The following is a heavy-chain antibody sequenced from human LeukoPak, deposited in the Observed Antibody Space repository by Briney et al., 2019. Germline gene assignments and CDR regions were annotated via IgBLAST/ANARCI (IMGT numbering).Heavy chain of an antibody. Sequence: ASVKVSCKASGYTFTGYYMHWVRQAPGQGLEWMGWINPNSGGTNYAQKFQGRVTMTRDTSISTAYMELSRLRSDDTAVYYCARALRGPNDDFWSGYYYYYYMDVWGKGTTVTVSS. CDR3: ARALRGPNDDFWSGYYYYYYMDV. V-gene: IGHV1-2*02. CDR1: GYTFTGYY. D-gene: IGHD3-3*01. CDR2: INPNSGGT. J-gene: IGHJ6*03.